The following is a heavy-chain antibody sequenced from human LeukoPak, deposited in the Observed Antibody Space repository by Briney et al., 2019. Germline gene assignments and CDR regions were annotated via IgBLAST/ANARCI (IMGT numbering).Heavy chain of an antibody. Sequence: GESLKISCKGSGYSFTSHWIGWVRQMPGKGLEWMGIIYPGDSDTRYSPSFQGQVTISADKSISTAYLQWSSLKASDTAMYYCARGPYYDFWSGPDANWFDPWGQGTLVTVSS. V-gene: IGHV5-51*01. CDR1: GYSFTSHW. D-gene: IGHD3-3*01. J-gene: IGHJ5*02. CDR3: ARGPYYDFWSGPDANWFDP. CDR2: IYPGDSDT.